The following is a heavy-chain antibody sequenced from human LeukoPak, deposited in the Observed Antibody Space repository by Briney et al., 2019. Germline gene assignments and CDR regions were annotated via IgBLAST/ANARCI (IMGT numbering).Heavy chain of an antibody. CDR1: GLNFRSYA. V-gene: IGHV3-23*01. CDR3: AYDYYGSGSYYKGNWFDP. Sequence: PGGSLRLSCAPSGLNFRSYAMSWVRQAPGRGLEWVSAISGSGGSAYYADSVKGRFTISRDNTKNKLYLQMNSLSAEDTAVYYCAYDYYGSGSYYKGNWFDPWRQGTLVTVSS. CDR2: ISGSGGSA. D-gene: IGHD3-10*01. J-gene: IGHJ5*02.